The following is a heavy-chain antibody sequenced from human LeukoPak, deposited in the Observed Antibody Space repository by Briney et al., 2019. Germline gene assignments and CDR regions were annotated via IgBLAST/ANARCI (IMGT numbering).Heavy chain of an antibody. J-gene: IGHJ4*02. D-gene: IGHD3-3*01. CDR3: ALGIFTNFDY. Sequence: GRSLRLSCAASGFTFDDYAMHWVRKAPGKGLEWFSGISWNSGSIGYADSVKGRFTISRDNAKNSLYLQMNSLRAEDTALYYCALGIFTNFDYWGQGTLVTVSS. CDR2: ISWNSGSI. CDR1: GFTFDDYA. V-gene: IGHV3-9*01.